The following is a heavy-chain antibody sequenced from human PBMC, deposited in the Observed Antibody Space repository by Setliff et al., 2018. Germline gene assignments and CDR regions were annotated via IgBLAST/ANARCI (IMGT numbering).Heavy chain of an antibody. CDR3: AREQWLDPPGYYYMDV. J-gene: IGHJ6*03. CDR1: GGSVSSSSYY. Sequence: LSLTCSVSGGSVSSSSYYWGWIRQPPGKGLEWIGSISYSGSTYYNPSLKSRVTISVDTSKNQFSLKLSSVTAADTAVYYCAREQWLDPPGYYYMDVWAKGTTVTVSS. V-gene: IGHV4-39*07. CDR2: ISYSGST. D-gene: IGHD6-19*01.